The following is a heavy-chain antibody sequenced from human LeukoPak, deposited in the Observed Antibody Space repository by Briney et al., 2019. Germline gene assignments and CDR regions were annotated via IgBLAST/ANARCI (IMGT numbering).Heavy chain of an antibody. J-gene: IGHJ6*04. D-gene: IGHD2-2*01. CDR1: GGSFSGYY. CDR3: ARVRGGVVVPAAMHYYYGMHV. Sequence: SETLSLTCAVYGGSFSGYYWSWLRQPPGKGLEWIGEINHSGSTNYNPSLKSRVTISVDTSENQFSLKLSSVTAADTAVYYCARVRGGVVVPAAMHYYYGMHVWGKGTTVTVSS. V-gene: IGHV4-34*01. CDR2: INHSGST.